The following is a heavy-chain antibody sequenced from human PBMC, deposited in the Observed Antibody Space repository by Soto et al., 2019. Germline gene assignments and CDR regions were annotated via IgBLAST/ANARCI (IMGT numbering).Heavy chain of an antibody. V-gene: IGHV4-59*01. J-gene: IGHJ6*03. CDR2: IYYSGST. Sequence: QVQLQESGPGLVKPSETLSLTCNFSGGAISSYYWSWIRQPPGKELEWIGYIYYSGSTNYNPSLKSPVTISVDTSKNQFSLKLSSVTAADTAVYYCARATSCSSTSCNSHYYYYYYMHVWGKGTTVTVSS. CDR1: GGAISSYY. D-gene: IGHD2-2*01. CDR3: ARATSCSSTSCNSHYYYYYYMHV.